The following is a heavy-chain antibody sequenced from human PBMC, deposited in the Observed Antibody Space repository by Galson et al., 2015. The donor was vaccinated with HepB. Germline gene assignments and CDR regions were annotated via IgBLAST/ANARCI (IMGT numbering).Heavy chain of an antibody. CDR2: IHPGESNT. V-gene: IGHV5-51*01. Sequence: QSGAEVKKPGQSLKISCPTSGYNFPNYWIGWVRQVSGTGLEWMGIIHPGESNTNFSPSFQDQVTISADKSINTAYLQWSSLKVSDTAMYFCARLGGREGATPDNYDSWGQGTLVTVSS. D-gene: IGHD1-26*01. CDR3: ARLGGREGATPDNYDS. J-gene: IGHJ4*02. CDR1: GYNFPNYW.